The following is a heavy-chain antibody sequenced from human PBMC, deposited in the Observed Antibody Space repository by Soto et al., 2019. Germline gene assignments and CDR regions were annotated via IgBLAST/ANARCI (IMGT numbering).Heavy chain of an antibody. D-gene: IGHD2-15*01. J-gene: IGHJ4*02. Sequence: QLQLQESGPGLVKPSETLSLTCTVSGGSISSSSYYWGWIRQPPGKGLEWIGSTYYSGSTYYNPSRKSRVTISVDTSKNQFSLKLSSVTAADTAVYYCARHAPDQWGRLTPHLLRFDYWGQGTLVTVSS. CDR3: ARHAPDQWGRLTPHLLRFDY. V-gene: IGHV4-39*01. CDR1: GGSISSSSYY. CDR2: TYYSGST.